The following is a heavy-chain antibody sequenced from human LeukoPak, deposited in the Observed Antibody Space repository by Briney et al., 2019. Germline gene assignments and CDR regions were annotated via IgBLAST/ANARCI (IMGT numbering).Heavy chain of an antibody. Sequence: GGSLRLSCAASGFTFSSYGMHWVRQAPGKGLEWMAVIWYDGSTKYYADSVKGRFTISRDNSKNTLYLQMNSLRAEDTAVYYCAKDMGYESYYFDYWGQGTLVTVSS. J-gene: IGHJ4*02. CDR3: AKDMGYESYYFDY. D-gene: IGHD5-12*01. CDR2: IWYDGSTK. V-gene: IGHV3-33*06. CDR1: GFTFSSYG.